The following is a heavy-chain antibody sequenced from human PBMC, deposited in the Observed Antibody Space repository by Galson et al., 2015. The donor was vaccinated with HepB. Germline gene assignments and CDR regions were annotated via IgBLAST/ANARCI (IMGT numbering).Heavy chain of an antibody. D-gene: IGHD2-2*01. J-gene: IGHJ6*03. CDR2: ITPFKGNT. CDR1: GYTFTYRV. Sequence: SVKVSCKAAGYTFTYRVLRWVRQAPGQALEWMGWITPFKGNTYYAQKFQDTLSVTRDRSMSTAYMDLSRPRSEDTAMSSCARLRVVGPAVPPGLCYFYMDAWGKGTTVTVSS. CDR3: ARLRVVGPAVPPGLCYFYMDA. V-gene: IGHV1-45*02.